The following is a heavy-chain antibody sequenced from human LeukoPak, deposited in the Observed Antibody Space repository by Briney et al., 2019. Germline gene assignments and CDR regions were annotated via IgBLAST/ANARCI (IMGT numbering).Heavy chain of an antibody. Sequence: SETLSLTCAVYGGSFSGYYWSWIRQPPGKGLEWIGYIYYSGSTYYNPSLKSRVTISVDTSKNQFSLKLSSVTAADTAVYYCARARGYYYYGMDVWGQGTTVTVSS. CDR2: IYYSGST. J-gene: IGHJ6*02. CDR3: ARARGYYYYGMDV. V-gene: IGHV4-34*09. D-gene: IGHD3-10*01. CDR1: GGSFSGYY.